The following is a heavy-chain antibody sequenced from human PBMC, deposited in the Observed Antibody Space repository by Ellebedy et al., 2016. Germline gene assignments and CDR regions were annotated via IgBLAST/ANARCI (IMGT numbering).Heavy chain of an antibody. Sequence: SQTLSLTCAVNGGSFSGYYWSWIRQTPGKGLEWSGEINHSGSTNYNPSLKSRVTISVDTSQNHFSMKLSSVSAADTAVYYCARGPYVSPFYDFWSNYYFDYWGQGTLVTVSS. D-gene: IGHD3-3*01. V-gene: IGHV4-34*01. J-gene: IGHJ4*02. CDR2: INHSGST. CDR1: GGSFSGYY. CDR3: ARGPYVSPFYDFWSNYYFDY.